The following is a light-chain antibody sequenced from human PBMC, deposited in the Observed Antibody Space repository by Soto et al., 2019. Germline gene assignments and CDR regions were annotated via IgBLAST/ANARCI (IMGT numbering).Light chain of an antibody. J-gene: IGKJ2*01. CDR1: QDISSW. CDR3: QQAKSFAFT. Sequence: DIQMTQSPSSVSASVGDRVTITCRASQDISSWLAWYQQKPGKAPKLLISAASSLQSGVPSSFRGSGSGTDFSLTINSLQPEDFATYDCQQAKSFAFTFGQGAKVDIK. V-gene: IGKV1-12*01. CDR2: AAS.